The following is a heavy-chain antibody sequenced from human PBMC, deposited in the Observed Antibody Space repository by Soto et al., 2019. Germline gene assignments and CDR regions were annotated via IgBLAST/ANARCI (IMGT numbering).Heavy chain of an antibody. J-gene: IGHJ6*02. D-gene: IGHD3-10*01. CDR3: ARDRGPGSHYYYGMDV. CDR1: GYTFTGYY. Sequence: GASVKVSCKASGYTFTGYYMHWVRQAPGQGLEWMGWINPNSGGTNYAQKFQGWVTMTRDTSISTAYMELSRLRSDDTAVYYCARDRGPGSHYYYGMDVWAKGPRSPSP. V-gene: IGHV1-2*04. CDR2: INPNSGGT.